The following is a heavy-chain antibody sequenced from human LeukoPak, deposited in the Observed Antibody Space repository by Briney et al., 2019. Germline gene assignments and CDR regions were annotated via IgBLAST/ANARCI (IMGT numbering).Heavy chain of an antibody. CDR2: VSTSGNT. D-gene: IGHD6-13*01. CDR1: GGSISGFH. Sequence: SETLSLTCSVSGGSISGFHWSWIRQTAGKGLEWIGRVSTSGNTFYNPSLESRVTMSADTSGIHFSLNLTSVTAADTAVYYCARGGFSSSWHEGGRWFDPWGQGTLVTVSS. V-gene: IGHV4-4*07. J-gene: IGHJ5*02. CDR3: ARGGFSSSWHEGGRWFDP.